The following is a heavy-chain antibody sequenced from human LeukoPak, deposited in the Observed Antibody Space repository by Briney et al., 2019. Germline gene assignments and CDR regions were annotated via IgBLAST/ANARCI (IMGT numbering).Heavy chain of an antibody. J-gene: IGHJ3*02. Sequence: PGGSLRLSCAASGFTVSSNYMSWVRQAPGKGLEWVSAISGSGGSTYYADSVKGRFTISRDNSKNTLYLQMNSLRAEDTAVYYCASPEPRYYYDSSGYPYNIWGQGTMVTVSS. D-gene: IGHD3-22*01. CDR1: GFTVSSNY. CDR2: ISGSGGST. V-gene: IGHV3-23*01. CDR3: ASPEPRYYYDSSGYPYNI.